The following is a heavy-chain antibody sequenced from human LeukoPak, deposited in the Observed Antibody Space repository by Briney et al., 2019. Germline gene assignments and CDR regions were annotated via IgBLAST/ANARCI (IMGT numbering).Heavy chain of an antibody. Sequence: GGSLRLSCAASGDTFSNYAMSWVRRIPGKGLEWVSGISDSGENTYYADSVKGRFTISRDNSKSTLYLQMNSLRAEDTATYYCATVNTLDYWGQGTLVTVSS. CDR3: ATVNTLDY. J-gene: IGHJ4*02. CDR1: GDTFSNYA. V-gene: IGHV3-23*01. CDR2: ISDSGENT.